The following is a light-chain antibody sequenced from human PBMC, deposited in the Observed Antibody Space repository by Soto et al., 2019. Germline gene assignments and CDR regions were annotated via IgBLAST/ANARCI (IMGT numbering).Light chain of an antibody. J-gene: IGKJ2*01. CDR2: SAS. V-gene: IGKV1-39*01. Sequence: IQLTQSPYYMSAPVGDSVTITCRASQNIRTYLNWYQQKPGRAPKLLIHSASALPSGVPSRFSGSGSGTEFTLTMSGLQPEDFATYYCQQGHSTPYTFGQGTKVDIK. CDR1: QNIRTY. CDR3: QQGHSTPYT.